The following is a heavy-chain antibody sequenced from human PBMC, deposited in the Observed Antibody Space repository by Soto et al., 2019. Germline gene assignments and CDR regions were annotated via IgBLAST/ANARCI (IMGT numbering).Heavy chain of an antibody. D-gene: IGHD3-22*01. J-gene: IGHJ6*02. CDR1: GYTFTSYA. CDR3: ARDTSSFYYDSSGYYRYPNDYYYYYGMDV. CDR2: INAGNGNT. Sequence: ASVKVSCKASGYTFTSYAMHWVRQAPGQRLEWMGWINAGNGNTKYSQKFQGRVTITRDTSTSTAYMELSSLRSEDTAVYYCARDTSSFYYDSSGYYRYPNDYYYYYGMDVWDHGTTVTV. V-gene: IGHV1-3*01.